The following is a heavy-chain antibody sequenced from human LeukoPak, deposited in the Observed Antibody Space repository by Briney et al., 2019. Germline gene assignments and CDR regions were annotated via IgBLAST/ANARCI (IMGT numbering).Heavy chain of an antibody. Sequence: ASVKVSCKAFDYTFTSYDINWVRQATGQGLAWMGWMNPNSGNTGYAQKFQGRVTMTRNTSISTAYMELSSLTSEDTAVYYCARGRHPGPTWISEYWGQGTLVTVSS. V-gene: IGHV1-8*01. CDR1: DYTFTSYD. J-gene: IGHJ4*02. D-gene: IGHD5-12*01. CDR3: ARGRHPGPTWISEY. CDR2: MNPNSGNT.